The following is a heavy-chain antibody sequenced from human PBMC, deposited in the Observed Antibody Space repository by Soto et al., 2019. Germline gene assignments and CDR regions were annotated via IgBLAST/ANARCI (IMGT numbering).Heavy chain of an antibody. D-gene: IGHD3-22*01. J-gene: IGHJ4*02. CDR3: ATLYDSSGYTTGYFDY. CDR1: GYTLTELS. Sequence: ASVKVSCKVSGYTLTELSMHWVRQAPGKGLEWMGGFDPEDGETIYAQKFQGRVTMTEDTSTDTAYMELSSLGSEGTAVYYCATLYDSSGYTTGYFDYWGQGTLVTVSS. V-gene: IGHV1-24*01. CDR2: FDPEDGET.